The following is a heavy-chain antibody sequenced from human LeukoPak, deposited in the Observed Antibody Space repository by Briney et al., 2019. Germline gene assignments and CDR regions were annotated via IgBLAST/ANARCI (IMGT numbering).Heavy chain of an antibody. CDR2: ISWNSSSI. CDR1: GFTFDDYA. Sequence: GGSLRLSCAASGFTFDDYAMHWVRQAPGKGLEWVSGISWNSSSIGYADSVKGRFTISRDNAKNSLYLQMNSLRAEDTALYYCAKGYSGYDYASTFDYWGQGTLVTVSS. J-gene: IGHJ4*02. CDR3: AKGYSGYDYASTFDY. V-gene: IGHV3-9*01. D-gene: IGHD5-12*01.